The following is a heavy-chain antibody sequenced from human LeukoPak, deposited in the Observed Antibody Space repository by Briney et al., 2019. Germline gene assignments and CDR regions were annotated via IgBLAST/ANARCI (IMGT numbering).Heavy chain of an antibody. J-gene: IGHJ4*02. CDR2: INSDGRNI. D-gene: IGHD4-17*01. Sequence: GGSLRLSCAASGFTFSDYWMHWVRQAPGKGLVWVSRINSDGRNIRYAASVKGRFTISRDNAKNTLYLQMNSLTPEDTAVYYCAREGALGYGHYTYDYWGQGTLVTVSS. CDR3: AREGALGYGHYTYDY. CDR1: GFTFSDYW. V-gene: IGHV3-74*01.